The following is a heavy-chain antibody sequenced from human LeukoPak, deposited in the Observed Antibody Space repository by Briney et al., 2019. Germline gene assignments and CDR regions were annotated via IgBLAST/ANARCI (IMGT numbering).Heavy chain of an antibody. CDR2: ITPNSGGT. V-gene: IGHV1-2*02. CDR3: SRGPIRGVGYNMDY. Sequence: ASVTVSSKASGYTFTYYYMHWVRQAPGPGLEWMGWITPNSGGTNNAQTFQGTVTVTRDTSISTAYMELRRIRRVATDFSFSSRGPIRGVGYNMDYWGQGALVTVSS. CDR1: GYTFTYYY. J-gene: IGHJ4*02. D-gene: IGHD5-24*01.